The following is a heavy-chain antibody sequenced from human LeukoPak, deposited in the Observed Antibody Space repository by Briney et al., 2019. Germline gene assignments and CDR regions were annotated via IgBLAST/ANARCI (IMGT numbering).Heavy chain of an antibody. Sequence: SETLSLTCTVSGGSISGSICYWGWIRQPPGKRLEWIGSIFYSGTTYYNPSLKSRVTISVDTSKNQFSLNSKSVTDADTAQYYCVRILNGGAGCYKYWGQGTLVTVS. CDR1: GGSISGSICY. D-gene: IGHD2-15*01. CDR3: VRILNGGAGCYKY. J-gene: IGHJ4*02. CDR2: IFYSGTT. V-gene: IGHV4-39*01.